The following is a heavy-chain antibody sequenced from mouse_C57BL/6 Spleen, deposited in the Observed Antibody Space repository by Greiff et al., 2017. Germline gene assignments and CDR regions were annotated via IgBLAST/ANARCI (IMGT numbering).Heavy chain of an antibody. J-gene: IGHJ4*01. CDR2: IHPNSGST. V-gene: IGHV1-64*01. CDR1: GYTFTSYW. D-gene: IGHD3-1*01. CDR3: ARACTLDLGAMDY. Sequence: QVQLQQPEAELVKPGASVKLSCKASGYTFTSYWMHWVKQRPGQGLEWIGMIHPNSGSTNYNQKFKSKATLTVDKSSSTAYMQLSSLTSEDSAVYYCARACTLDLGAMDYWGQGTSVTVSS.